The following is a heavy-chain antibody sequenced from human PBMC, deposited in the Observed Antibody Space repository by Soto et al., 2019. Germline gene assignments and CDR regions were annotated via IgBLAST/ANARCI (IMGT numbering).Heavy chain of an antibody. J-gene: IGHJ4*02. V-gene: IGHV4-59*01. CDR3: ARDRGDFWSGEGNGYFDY. Sequence: SETLSLTCTVSGGSISSYYWSWIRQPPGKGLEWIGYIYYIGSTNYNPSLKSRVTISVDTSKNQFSLKLSSVTAADTAVYYCARDRGDFWSGEGNGYFDYWSQGTLVTVSS. CDR2: IYYIGST. D-gene: IGHD3-3*01. CDR1: GGSISSYY.